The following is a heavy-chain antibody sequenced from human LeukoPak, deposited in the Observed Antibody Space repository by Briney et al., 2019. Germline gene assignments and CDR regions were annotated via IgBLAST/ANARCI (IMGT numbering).Heavy chain of an antibody. CDR1: GGTFSSYA. D-gene: IGHD3-22*01. CDR3: ARATYYYDSSGYSHFDY. CDR2: IIPIFGTA. V-gene: IGHV1-69*13. J-gene: IGHJ4*02. Sequence: SVKVSCKASGGTFSSYAISWVRQAPGQGLEWMGGIIPIFGTANYAQKFQGRVTITADESTSTAYMELSSLRSEDTAVYYCARATYYYDSSGYSHFDYWDQGTLVTVSS.